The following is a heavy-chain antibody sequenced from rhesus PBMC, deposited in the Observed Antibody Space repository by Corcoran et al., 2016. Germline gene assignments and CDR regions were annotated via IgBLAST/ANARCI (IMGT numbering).Heavy chain of an antibody. CDR1: GASIRYYW. CDR2: INANGDST. D-gene: IGHD1-44*01. CDR3: AKDGSGNYVTS. J-gene: IGHJ6*01. Sequence: QVQLQESGPGLVKPSETLSLTCAVSGASIRYYWWSWIRQPPGRGLGWIGEINANGDSTDATPSIKRRVTISNDASKNQLSLRLNSVTAAATAVYYCAKDGSGNYVTSWGQGVVVTVSS. V-gene: IGHV4-80*01.